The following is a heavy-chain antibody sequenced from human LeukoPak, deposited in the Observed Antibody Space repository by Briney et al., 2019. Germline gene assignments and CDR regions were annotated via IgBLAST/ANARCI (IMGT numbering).Heavy chain of an antibody. V-gene: IGHV1-69*13. CDR3: ARDWPIYYDSSGYAAFDY. CDR2: IIPIFGTA. J-gene: IGHJ4*02. Sequence: SVKVSCKASGGTFSSYAISWVRQAPGQGLEWMGGIIPIFGTANYAQKFQGRVTITADESTSTAYMELSSLRSEDTAVYYCARDWPIYYDSSGYAAFDYWGQGTLVTVSS. D-gene: IGHD3-22*01. CDR1: GGTFSSYA.